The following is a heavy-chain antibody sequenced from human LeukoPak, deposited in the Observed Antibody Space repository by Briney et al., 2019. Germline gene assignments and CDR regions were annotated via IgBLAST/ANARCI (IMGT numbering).Heavy chain of an antibody. Sequence: GGSLRLSCAASGFTVRSNYMSWVRQAPGKGLEWVSVIYSGGSTYYADSVKGRFTISRDNSKNTLYLQMNSLRAEDTAVYYCAKDRMKWLVRDDAFDIWGQGTMVTVSS. D-gene: IGHD6-19*01. CDR3: AKDRMKWLVRDDAFDI. J-gene: IGHJ3*02. CDR2: IYSGGST. CDR1: GFTVRSNY. V-gene: IGHV3-53*01.